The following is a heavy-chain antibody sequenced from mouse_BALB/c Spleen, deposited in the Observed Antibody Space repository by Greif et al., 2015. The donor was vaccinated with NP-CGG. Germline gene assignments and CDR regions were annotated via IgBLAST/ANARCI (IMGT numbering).Heavy chain of an antibody. CDR2: IYPGDGDT. Sequence: VQLQQSGAELARPGASVKLSCKASGYTFTSYWMQWVKQRPGQGLEWIGAIYPGDGDTRYTQKFKGKATLTADKSSSTAYVQLSSLASEDSAVYYCAREDRGGLDYWGQGTTLTVSS. CDR3: AREDRGGLDY. J-gene: IGHJ2*01. V-gene: IGHV1-87*01. CDR1: GYTFTSYW.